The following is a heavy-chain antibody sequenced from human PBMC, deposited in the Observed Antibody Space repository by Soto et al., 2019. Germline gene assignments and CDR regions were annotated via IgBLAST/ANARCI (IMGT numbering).Heavy chain of an antibody. J-gene: IGHJ3*02. V-gene: IGHV3-48*01. D-gene: IGHD3-9*01. Sequence: GGSLRLSCAASGFTFSSYSMNWVRQAPGKGLEWVSYISSSSSTIYYADSVKGRFTISRDNAKNSLYLQMNSLRAEDTAVYYCAREGGRVLRYFDWLTEAFDIWGQGTMVT. CDR2: ISSSSSTI. CDR1: GFTFSSYS. CDR3: AREGGRVLRYFDWLTEAFDI.